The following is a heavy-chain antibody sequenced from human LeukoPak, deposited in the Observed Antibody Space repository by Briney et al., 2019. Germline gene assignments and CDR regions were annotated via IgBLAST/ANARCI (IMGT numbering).Heavy chain of an antibody. CDR1: GFTFSSYA. CDR3: ARGEYSSGSYYFDY. D-gene: IGHD6-19*01. V-gene: IGHV3-30-3*01. J-gene: IGHJ4*02. CDR2: ISYDGSNK. Sequence: GGSLRLSCAASGFTFSSYAMHWVRQTPGKGLEWVAVISYDGSNKYYADFVKGRFTISRDNSKNTLYLQMNSLRAEDTAVYYCARGEYSSGSYYFDYWGQGTLVTVSS.